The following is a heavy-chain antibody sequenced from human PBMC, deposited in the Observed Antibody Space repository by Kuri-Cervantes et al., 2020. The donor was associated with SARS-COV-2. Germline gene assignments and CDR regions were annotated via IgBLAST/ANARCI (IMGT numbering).Heavy chain of an antibody. CDR1: GFTFSSNW. J-gene: IGHJ4*03. D-gene: IGHD2-15*01. V-gene: IGHV3-74*01. Sequence: GESLKISCAASGFTFSSNWMHWVRQAPGKGLVWVSRINSDGSSTSYADSVKGRFTISRDNAKNTRYLQMNSLRAEDTAVYYCPIVCSCGTCYRYWGQGTMVTVSS. CDR3: PIVCSCGTCYRY. CDR2: INSDGSST.